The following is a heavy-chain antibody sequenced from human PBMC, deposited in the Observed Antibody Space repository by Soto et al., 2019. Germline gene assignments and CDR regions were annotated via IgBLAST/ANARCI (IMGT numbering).Heavy chain of an antibody. CDR1: GFTFSSYW. Sequence: VQLVESGGGLVQPGGSLRLSCAASGFTFSSYWMSWVRQAPGKGLEWVANIKQDGSEKYYVDSVKGRFTISRDNAKNSLYLQMNSLRAEDTAVYYCARDGLLGDYARFDYWGQGTLVTVSS. CDR3: ARDGLLGDYARFDY. V-gene: IGHV3-7*01. CDR2: IKQDGSEK. D-gene: IGHD4-17*01. J-gene: IGHJ4*02.